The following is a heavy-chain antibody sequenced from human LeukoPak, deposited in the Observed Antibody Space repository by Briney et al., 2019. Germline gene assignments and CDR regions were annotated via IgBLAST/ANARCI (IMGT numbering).Heavy chain of an antibody. Sequence: SETLSLTCTVSGGSISSYYWSWIRQPAGKGLEWIGRSYTSGSTNYNPSLKSRVNMSADTSKNQFSLKLSSVTAADTAVYSDTAMVTVWFDPWGQGTLVTVSS. D-gene: IGHD5-18*01. V-gene: IGHV4-4*07. CDR2: SYTSGST. J-gene: IGHJ5*02. CDR1: GGSISSYY. CDR3: TAMVTVWFDP.